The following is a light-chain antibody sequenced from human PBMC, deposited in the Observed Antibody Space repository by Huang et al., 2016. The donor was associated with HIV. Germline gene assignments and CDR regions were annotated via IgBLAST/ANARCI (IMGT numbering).Light chain of an antibody. Sequence: VMTQSPATLSVSPGQRVTLSCRANRSVSTNLAWYQQRHGQAPRLLIYGSSTRAPGIPARFGGSGSGTDFSLTISSLQSEDFALYYCHQYNNWLLSFGGGTRV. CDR1: RSVSTN. CDR2: GSS. V-gene: IGKV3-15*01. J-gene: IGKJ4*01. CDR3: HQYNNWLLS.